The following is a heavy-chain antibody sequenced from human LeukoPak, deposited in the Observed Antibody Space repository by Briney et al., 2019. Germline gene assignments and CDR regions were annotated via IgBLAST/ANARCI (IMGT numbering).Heavy chain of an antibody. CDR2: VYHSGST. V-gene: IGHV4-59*12. CDR3: ARADYGSGSYHAFDI. Sequence: SETLSLTCTVSGGSISSYYWSWIRQPPGKGLEWIGEVYHSGSTNYNPSLKSRVTISVDKSKNQFSLKLSSVTAADTAVYYCARADYGSGSYHAFDIWGQGTMVTVSS. J-gene: IGHJ3*02. CDR1: GGSISSYY. D-gene: IGHD3-10*01.